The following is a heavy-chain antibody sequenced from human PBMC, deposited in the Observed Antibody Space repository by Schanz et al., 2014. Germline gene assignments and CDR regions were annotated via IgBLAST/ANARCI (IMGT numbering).Heavy chain of an antibody. J-gene: IGHJ4*02. CDR3: VSQTGSPNY. CDR1: GFSFSSYA. D-gene: IGHD6-13*01. V-gene: IGHV3-7*01. CDR2: IKKDGSEK. Sequence: EVQLLESGGGLVQPGGSLRLSCATSGFSFSSYAINWVRQAPGKGLEWVANIKKDGSEKYYVDSVKGRFTISRDNAKNSLFLQMNSLRVEDTAVYLCVSQTGSPNYWGQGTLVTVSS.